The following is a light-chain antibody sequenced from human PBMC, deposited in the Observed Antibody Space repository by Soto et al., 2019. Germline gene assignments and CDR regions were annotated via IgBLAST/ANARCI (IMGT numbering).Light chain of an antibody. CDR1: QDINSY. CDR2: AAS. V-gene: IGKV1D-16*01. Sequence: DVQMTQSPSSLSASVGDRVTITCRASQDINSYLAWYQQKPGNAPKSLIYAASSLQTGATSRFSGSESGTDFTLTISNLQPEDSATYYCQQYNIYPLTFGGGTKVEIK. J-gene: IGKJ4*01. CDR3: QQYNIYPLT.